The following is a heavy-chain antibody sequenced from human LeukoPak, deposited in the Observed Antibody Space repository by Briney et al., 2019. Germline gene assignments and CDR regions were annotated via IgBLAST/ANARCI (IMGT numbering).Heavy chain of an antibody. CDR1: GFIFNNYA. CDR2: ISSDGSKK. D-gene: IGHD3-16*02. CDR3: AKDYDVWGSYRYLDY. Sequence: GRSLRLSCAASGFIFNNYAMHWVRQAPGKGLEWVALISSDGSKKDYADSVKGRFTISRDNAKNTLYLQMNSLRAEDSAVYYCAKDYDVWGSYRYLDYWGQGTLVTVSS. V-gene: IGHV3-30*04. J-gene: IGHJ4*02.